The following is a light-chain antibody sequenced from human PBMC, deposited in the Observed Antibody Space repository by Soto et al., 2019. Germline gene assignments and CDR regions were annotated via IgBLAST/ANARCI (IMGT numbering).Light chain of an antibody. Sequence: QSVLTQPPSASGTPGQRVTISCSGSSSNIGSNTVHWYQQLPGSAHKLLIYSNNVRPSGVPDRFSGSISGTSASLAISGLQSEDEADYYCAAWDDSLDGRVVFGGGTKLTVL. V-gene: IGLV1-44*01. CDR3: AAWDDSLDGRVV. J-gene: IGLJ2*01. CDR1: SSNIGSNT. CDR2: SNN.